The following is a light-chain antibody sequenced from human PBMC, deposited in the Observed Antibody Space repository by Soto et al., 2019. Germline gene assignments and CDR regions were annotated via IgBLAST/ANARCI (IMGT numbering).Light chain of an antibody. CDR2: GAS. Sequence: EVVLTQSPGTLSLSPGERATLSCRASQSPSVHLAWYQQKLGQAPRLLIYGASRRVTGIPDRFSGSGSGTDFTLTISSLEPEDFAVYYCQQYGNSPWTFGQGTKVEIK. V-gene: IGKV3-20*01. CDR1: QSPSVH. J-gene: IGKJ1*01. CDR3: QQYGNSPWT.